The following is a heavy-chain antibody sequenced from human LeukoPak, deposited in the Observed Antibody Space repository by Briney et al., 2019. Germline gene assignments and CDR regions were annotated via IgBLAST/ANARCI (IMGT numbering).Heavy chain of an antibody. CDR1: GFTFNNYA. Sequence: GGSLRLSCAASGFTFNNYAMSWVRQAPGKGLEWVSGISGSGANTYYADSVKGRFTISRDNSKNTLYLQMNSLRAEDTAVYYCARWSSGPDAFDIWGQGTMVTVSS. CDR2: ISGSGANT. CDR3: ARWSSGPDAFDI. J-gene: IGHJ3*02. D-gene: IGHD3-22*01. V-gene: IGHV3-23*01.